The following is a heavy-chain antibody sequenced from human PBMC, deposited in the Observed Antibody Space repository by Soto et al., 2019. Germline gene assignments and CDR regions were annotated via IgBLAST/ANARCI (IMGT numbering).Heavy chain of an antibody. D-gene: IGHD1-7*01. V-gene: IGHV1-3*01. CDR3: ASLYNWNYGGNWFDP. CDR2: INAGNGNT. Sequence: ASVKVSCKASGYTFTSYAMHCVRQAPGQRLEWMGWINAGNGNTKYSQKFQGRVTITRDTSASTAYMELSSLRSEDTAVYYCASLYNWNYGGNWFDPWGQGTLVTVSS. J-gene: IGHJ5*02. CDR1: GYTFTSYA.